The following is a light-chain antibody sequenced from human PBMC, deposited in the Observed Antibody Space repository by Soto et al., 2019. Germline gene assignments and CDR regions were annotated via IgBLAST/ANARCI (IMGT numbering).Light chain of an antibody. CDR1: QSLLYNSNNKNY. CDR3: QQYYSTPYT. J-gene: IGKJ2*01. V-gene: IGKV4-1*01. Sequence: DIVMTQSPDSLAVSLGERATINCKSSQSLLYNSNNKNYLAWYQQKPGQPPKLLIYWASTRESGVPDRFSGSGSGTDFTLTISSLQAADVAVYYCQQYYSTPYTFGQGTKLEIK. CDR2: WAS.